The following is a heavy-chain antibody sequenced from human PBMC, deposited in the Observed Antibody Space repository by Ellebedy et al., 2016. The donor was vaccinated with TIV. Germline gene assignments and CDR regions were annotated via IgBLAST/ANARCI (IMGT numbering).Heavy chain of an antibody. D-gene: IGHD3-16*01. J-gene: IGHJ5*02. V-gene: IGHV3-7*01. CDR3: ARRGSYGDYAVQVNSWFDR. CDR2: IYQDGGVQ. Sequence: GGSLRLSCAASGFSFRSYWMSWVRQVPGKGLEWVANIYQDGGVQYYVDSVKGRFTISRDNAKNSLFLQMNSLRVEDTAVYYCARRGSYGDYAVQVNSWFDRWGRGTLVSVSS. CDR1: GFSFRSYW.